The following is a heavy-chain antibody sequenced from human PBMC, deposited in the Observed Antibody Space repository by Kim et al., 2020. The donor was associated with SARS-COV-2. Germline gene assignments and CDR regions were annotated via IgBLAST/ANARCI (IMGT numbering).Heavy chain of an antibody. Sequence: GGSLRLSCAASGFTFSSYSMNWVRQAPGKGLEWVSYISSSSSTIYYADSVKGRFTISRDNAKNSLYLQMNSLRDEDTAVYYCARGMPLVGATIWLNLLGDPYFDYWGQGTLVTVSS. CDR3: ARGMPLVGATIWLNLLGDPYFDY. J-gene: IGHJ4*02. V-gene: IGHV3-48*02. CDR1: GFTFSSYS. D-gene: IGHD1-26*01. CDR2: ISSSSSTI.